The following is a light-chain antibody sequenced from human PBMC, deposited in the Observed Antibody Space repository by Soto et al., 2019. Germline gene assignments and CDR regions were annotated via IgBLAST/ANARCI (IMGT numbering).Light chain of an antibody. J-gene: IGKJ2*01. CDR1: QSVGSSY. CDR3: QQYYSTPYT. Sequence: EILLTQSPATMSLSPGERATLSCGASQSVGSSYLAWYQPKPGLAPRLLIYDTSNRATGIPDRFSGSGSGTDFTLIISRLEPEDFAVYYCQQYYSTPYTFGQGTKLEIK. V-gene: IGKV3D-20*01. CDR2: DTS.